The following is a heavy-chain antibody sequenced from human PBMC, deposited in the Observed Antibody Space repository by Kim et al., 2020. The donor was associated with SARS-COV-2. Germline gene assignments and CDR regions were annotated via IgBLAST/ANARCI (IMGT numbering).Heavy chain of an antibody. J-gene: IGHJ5*01. V-gene: IGHV3-74*03. Sequence: GGSLRLSCAASGFAFSSHWMHWIRQAPGQGLDWVSRISRDGGATLYAASVKGRSTTSSDTAKTTLSLQMNSRTVDDTAVYYCARARPHANYNYHPNFDS. CDR3: ARARPHANYNYHPNFDS. CDR2: ISRDGGAT. CDR1: GFAFSSHW. D-gene: IGHD1-20*01.